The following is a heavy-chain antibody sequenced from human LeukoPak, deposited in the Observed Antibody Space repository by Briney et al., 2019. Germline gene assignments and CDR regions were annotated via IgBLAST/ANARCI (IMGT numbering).Heavy chain of an antibody. CDR1: GFPFSSYW. J-gene: IGHJ3*01. CDR3: AREDYYGSGNYVAWGGAFDV. V-gene: IGHV3-7*01. Sequence: GGSLRLSCAASGFPFSSYWMTWVRQAPGKGLEGVANIKQDGDEKYYVDSVRGRFTISRDNAKNSLYLQMNSLRAEDTAVYYCAREDYYGSGNYVAWGGAFDVWGQGTTVTVSS. D-gene: IGHD3-10*01. CDR2: IKQDGDEK.